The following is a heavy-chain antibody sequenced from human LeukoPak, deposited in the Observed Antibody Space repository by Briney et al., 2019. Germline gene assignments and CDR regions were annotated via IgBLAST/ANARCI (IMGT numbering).Heavy chain of an antibody. Sequence: GGSLRLSCAASGFTFNDYYMSWIRQAPGKGLEWVSYIDNTDTTIYYAHSVKGRFTISRDNANNSLYLQMNSLRAEDTAVYYCARRKHSSGWSPDEYYFDYWGQGTLVTVSS. CDR1: GFTFNDYY. J-gene: IGHJ4*02. V-gene: IGHV3-11*01. D-gene: IGHD6-13*01. CDR3: ARRKHSSGWSPDEYYFDY. CDR2: IDNTDTTI.